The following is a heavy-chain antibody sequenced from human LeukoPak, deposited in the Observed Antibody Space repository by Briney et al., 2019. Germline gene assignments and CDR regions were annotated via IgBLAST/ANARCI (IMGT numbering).Heavy chain of an antibody. CDR3: VRGIEVVPATDNWFDP. Sequence: PGGSLRLSCAASGFTFSSYGMSWVRQAPGKGLEWVSAISGSGGSTYYADSVKGRFTISRDNAKNSLYLQMNSLRAEDTAVYYCVRGIEVVPATDNWFDPWGQGTLVTVSS. CDR1: GFTFSSYG. V-gene: IGHV3-23*01. J-gene: IGHJ5*02. D-gene: IGHD2-2*01. CDR2: ISGSGGST.